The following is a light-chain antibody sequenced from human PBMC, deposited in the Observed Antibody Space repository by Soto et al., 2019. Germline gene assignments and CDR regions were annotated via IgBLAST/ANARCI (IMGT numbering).Light chain of an antibody. CDR1: SSDVGGYKY. Sequence: QSALTQPASVSGSPGQSITISCTGPSSDVGGYKYVSWYHQYPGKAPKLMIYEVSNRPSGVSDRFSGSKSGNTASLTISGLQAEDEGDYYCYSYTSSSTVVFGGGTKLTVL. V-gene: IGLV2-14*01. CDR3: YSYTSSSTVV. J-gene: IGLJ2*01. CDR2: EVS.